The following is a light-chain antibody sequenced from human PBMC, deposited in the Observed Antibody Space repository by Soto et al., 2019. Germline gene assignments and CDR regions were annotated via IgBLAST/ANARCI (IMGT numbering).Light chain of an antibody. CDR3: QQYGSSVPNT. CDR2: DAS. V-gene: IGKV3-20*01. Sequence: EVVLTQSPGTLSLSPGERATLSCRSSQSVTSNHLAWYQQKPGQAPRLLISDASNRAPGIPDRFRGSGSGTDFTLTISRLEPEDCAVYYCQQYGSSVPNTFGQGTKLEIK. CDR1: QSVTSNH. J-gene: IGKJ2*01.